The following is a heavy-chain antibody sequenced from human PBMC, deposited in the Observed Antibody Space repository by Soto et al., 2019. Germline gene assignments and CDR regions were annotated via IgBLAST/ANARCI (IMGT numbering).Heavy chain of an antibody. CDR1: GFTFRNYN. CDR3: ARGGPSYGSGKFYNPTYFDY. V-gene: IGHV3-48*01. D-gene: IGHD3-10*01. J-gene: IGHJ4*02. Sequence: GGSLRLSCAASGFTFRNYNMNWVRQAPGKGLEWLSYISGASGTIYYADSMQGRFTISRDNAKNSLYLQMNSLRAEDTAMYYCARGGPSYGSGKFYNPTYFDYWGQGALVTVSS. CDR2: ISGASGTI.